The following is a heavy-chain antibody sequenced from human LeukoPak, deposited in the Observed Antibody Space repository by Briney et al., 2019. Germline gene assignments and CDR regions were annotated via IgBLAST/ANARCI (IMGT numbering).Heavy chain of an antibody. J-gene: IGHJ4*02. CDR1: GGSISSSSYY. CDR3: AIHLTRYFDY. V-gene: IGHV4-39*01. Sequence: PSETLSLTCTVSGGSISSSSYYWGWIRQPPGKGLEWIGSIYYSGSTYYNPSLKSRVTISVDTSENQFSLKLSSVTAADTAVYYCAIHLTRYFDYWGQGTLVTVSS. CDR2: IYYSGST.